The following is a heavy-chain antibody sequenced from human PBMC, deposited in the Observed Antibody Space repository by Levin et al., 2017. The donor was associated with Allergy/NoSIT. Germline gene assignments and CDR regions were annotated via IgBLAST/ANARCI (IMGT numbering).Heavy chain of an antibody. D-gene: IGHD1-1*01. Sequence: GESLKISCQGSGYSFTSYWIGWVRQMPGKGLEWMGIIYPGDSDTRYSPSFQGQVTISADKSISTAYLQWSSLKASDTAIYYCARRGTRDYYYYMDVWAKGPRSPSP. CDR1: GYSFTSYW. J-gene: IGHJ6*03. CDR2: IYPGDSDT. CDR3: ARRGTRDYYYYMDV. V-gene: IGHV5-51*01.